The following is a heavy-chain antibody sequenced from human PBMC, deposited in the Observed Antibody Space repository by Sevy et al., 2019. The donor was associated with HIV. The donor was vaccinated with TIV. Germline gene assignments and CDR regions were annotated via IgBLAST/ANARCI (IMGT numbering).Heavy chain of an antibody. CDR1: GFTFSDYY. CDR2: ISSSSSYT. V-gene: IGHV3-11*06. Sequence: GGSLRLSCAASGFTFSDYYMSWIRQAPGKGLEWVSYISSSSSYTNYADSVKGRFTISRNNAKNSLYLQMNSLRAEDTAVYYCARDGRITMVQGVIINYGMDVWGQGTTVTVSS. CDR3: ARDGRITMVQGVIINYGMDV. J-gene: IGHJ6*02. D-gene: IGHD3-10*01.